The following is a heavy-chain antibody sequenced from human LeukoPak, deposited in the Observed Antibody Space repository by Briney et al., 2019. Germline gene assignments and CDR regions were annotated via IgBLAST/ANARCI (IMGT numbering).Heavy chain of an antibody. Sequence: SQTLSLTCAISGDSVSSNSAAWNWIRQSPSRGLEWLGRTYYRSKLYNDYAVSVKSRITINPDTSKNQFSLQLNSVTPEDTAVYYCARDAPIAVAGDPYYYYGMDVWGQGTTVTVSS. J-gene: IGHJ6*02. D-gene: IGHD6-19*01. CDR1: GDSVSSNSAA. V-gene: IGHV6-1*01. CDR3: ARDAPIAVAGDPYYYYGMDV. CDR2: TYYRSKLYN.